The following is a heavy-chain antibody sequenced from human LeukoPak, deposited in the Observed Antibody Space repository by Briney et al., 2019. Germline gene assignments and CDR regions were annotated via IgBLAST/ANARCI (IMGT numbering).Heavy chain of an antibody. CDR1: GDSISSHYW. CDR3: AREDYTYGTFDS. V-gene: IGHV4-4*02. CDR2: IYHSGST. Sequence: SGTLSLTCAVSGDSISSHYWWSWVRQPPGKGLEWIGEIYHSGSTNYNPSLKSRVTISVDKSKNQFSLKVTSVTAADTAAYYCAREDYTYGTFDSWGLGTLVTVSS. J-gene: IGHJ4*02. D-gene: IGHD5-18*01.